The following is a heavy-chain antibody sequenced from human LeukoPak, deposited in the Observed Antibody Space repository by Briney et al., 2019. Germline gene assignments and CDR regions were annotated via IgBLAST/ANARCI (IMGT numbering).Heavy chain of an antibody. V-gene: IGHV3-30*02. Sequence: GGSLRLSCAASGFTFSSYGMHWVRQALGKGLEWVAFIRYDGSNKYYADSVKGRFAISRDNSKNTLYLQMNSLRAEDTAVYYCAKDREGPFDYWGQGTLVTVSS. CDR1: GFTFSSYG. CDR2: IRYDGSNK. CDR3: AKDREGPFDY. J-gene: IGHJ4*02. D-gene: IGHD1-26*01.